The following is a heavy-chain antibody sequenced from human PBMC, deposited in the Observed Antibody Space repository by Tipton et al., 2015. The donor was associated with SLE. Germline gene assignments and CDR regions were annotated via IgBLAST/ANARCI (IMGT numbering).Heavy chain of an antibody. CDR2: IYHSGST. D-gene: IGHD2-21*02. J-gene: IGHJ4*02. Sequence: TLSLTCTVSGYSISSGYYLGWIRQPPEKGLEWIGSIYHSGSTFYNPSLKSRVTISVDTSKNQFSLKLSSVTAPDTAVYFCARVTAMGIDYWGQGTLVTVSS. CDR1: GYSISSGYY. V-gene: IGHV4-38-2*02. CDR3: ARVTAMGIDY.